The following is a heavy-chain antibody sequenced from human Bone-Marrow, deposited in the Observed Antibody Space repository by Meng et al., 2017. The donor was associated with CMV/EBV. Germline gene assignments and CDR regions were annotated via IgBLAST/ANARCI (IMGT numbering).Heavy chain of an antibody. CDR1: GFTFSSYA. CDR3: ASHYYYYYGMDV. V-gene: IGHV3-23*01. CDR2: ISGSGGTT. Sequence: GGSLRLSCAASGFTFSSYAMSWVRQAPGKGLEWVSTISGSGGTTYYADSVKGRFTISRDNAKNSLYLQMNSLRAEDTAVYYCASHYYYYYGMDVWGQGTTVTVSS. J-gene: IGHJ6*02.